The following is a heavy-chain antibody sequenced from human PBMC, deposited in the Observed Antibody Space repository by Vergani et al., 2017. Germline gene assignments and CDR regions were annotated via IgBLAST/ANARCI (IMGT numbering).Heavy chain of an antibody. CDR1: GFTVSSNY. CDR2: IYSGGST. D-gene: IGHD4-11*01. CDR3: SRLDYSDYVFYYYXMDV. V-gene: IGHV3-66*01. Sequence: EVQLVESGGGLVQPGGSLRLSCAASGFTVSSNYMSWVRQAPGKGLEWVSVIYSGGSTYYADSVTGRLTISRDNSKNTLYIHMNSLRAEDTAVYYCSRLDYSDYVFYYYXMDVWGQGTTVTVSS. J-gene: IGHJ6*02.